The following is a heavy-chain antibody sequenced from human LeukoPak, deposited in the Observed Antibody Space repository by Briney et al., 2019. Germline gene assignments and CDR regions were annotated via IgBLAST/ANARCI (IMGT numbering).Heavy chain of an antibody. CDR1: GFTFSSYW. J-gene: IGHJ4*02. Sequence: QSGGSLRLSCAASGFTFSSYWMTWVRQAPGKGLEWVAKIKQDVGEKYYVDSVKGRFTISRDNAKNSLYLQMNSLGAEDTAVYYCARRGTSSSWAHFDYWGQGTLVTVSS. V-gene: IGHV3-7*05. D-gene: IGHD6-13*01. CDR3: ARRGTSSSWAHFDY. CDR2: IKQDVGEK.